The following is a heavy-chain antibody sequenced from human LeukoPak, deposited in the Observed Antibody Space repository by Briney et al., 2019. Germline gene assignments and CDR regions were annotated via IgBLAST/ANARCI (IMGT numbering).Heavy chain of an antibody. CDR1: GFTFSSSW. D-gene: IGHD3-10*01. CDR3: ASPRSGGYFDY. J-gene: IGHJ4*02. V-gene: IGHV3-74*01. CDR2: MNGDGSST. Sequence: GGSLRLSCAASGFTFSSSWMHWVRQAPGKGLVWVSRMNGDGSSTNYADSVKGRFTISRDNAKNTVYLQMNSLRVEDTAVYYRASPRSGGYFDYWGQGTLVTVSS.